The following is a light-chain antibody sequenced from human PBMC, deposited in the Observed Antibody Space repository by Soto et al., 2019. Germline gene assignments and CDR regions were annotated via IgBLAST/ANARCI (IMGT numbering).Light chain of an antibody. CDR2: DVS. V-gene: IGLV2-14*03. Sequence: QSALTQPASVSGSPGQSITISCTGTSSDVGGYNYVSWYQQHPGKAPKFMIYDVSNRPSGVSDRFSGSKSGNTASLTISGIQAEDEADYYCSSYASDNTVVFGGGTKLTVL. CDR1: SSDVGGYNY. J-gene: IGLJ2*01. CDR3: SSYASDNTVV.